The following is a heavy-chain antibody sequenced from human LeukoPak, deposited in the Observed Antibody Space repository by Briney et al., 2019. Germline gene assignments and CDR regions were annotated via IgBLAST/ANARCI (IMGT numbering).Heavy chain of an antibody. V-gene: IGHV1-18*01. Sequence: ASVKVSCKASGYSFTNYGISWVRQAPGQGLEWMGWISAYNDNPHYAQGLEGRVTMTSETSTRTAYMELRSLRSDDTAVYYCARSTLGIEFDYWGQGSLVTVSS. CDR1: GYSFTNYG. CDR3: ARSTLGIEFDY. J-gene: IGHJ4*02. CDR2: ISAYNDNP. D-gene: IGHD7-27*01.